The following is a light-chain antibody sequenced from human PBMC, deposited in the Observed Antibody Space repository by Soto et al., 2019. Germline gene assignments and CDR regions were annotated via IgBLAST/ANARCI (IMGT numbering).Light chain of an antibody. CDR2: DAS. Sequence: EVVLTQSPATLSVSPVDRATLSCRASQYIGSAVAWYHQRSGQAPRILMFDASVRVPTTPARFSGSVAGTEFTLTISSLESEDFAVYFCQQYGDRPRTFGQGTKVDIK. J-gene: IGKJ1*01. CDR3: QQYGDRPRT. V-gene: IGKV3-15*01. CDR1: QYIGSA.